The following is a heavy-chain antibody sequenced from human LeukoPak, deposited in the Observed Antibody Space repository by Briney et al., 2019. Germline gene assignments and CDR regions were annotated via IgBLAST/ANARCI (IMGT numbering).Heavy chain of an antibody. D-gene: IGHD3-3*01. Sequence: SETLSLTCAVYGGSFSGYYWSWIRQPPGQGREWIGEINHSGSTNYNPSLKSRVTISVDTSKNQFSLKLSSVTAADTAVYYCARLSVYDFWSGYYETPDYWGQGTLVTVSS. J-gene: IGHJ4*02. CDR2: INHSGST. CDR3: ARLSVYDFWSGYYETPDY. CDR1: GGSFSGYY. V-gene: IGHV4-34*01.